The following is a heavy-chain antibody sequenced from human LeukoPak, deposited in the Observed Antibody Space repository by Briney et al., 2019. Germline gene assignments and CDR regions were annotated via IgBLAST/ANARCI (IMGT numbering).Heavy chain of an antibody. CDR3: AKDIYSAVTPWYFDL. V-gene: IGHV3-43*02. J-gene: IGHJ2*01. D-gene: IGHD4-17*01. CDR1: GFTFDDYA. Sequence: GGSLRLSCAASGFTFDDYAMHWVRQAPGKGLEWVSLISGDGGSTYYADSVKGRFTISRDNSKNSLYLQMISLRTEDTALYYCAKDIYSAVTPWYFDLWGRGTLVTVSS. CDR2: ISGDGGST.